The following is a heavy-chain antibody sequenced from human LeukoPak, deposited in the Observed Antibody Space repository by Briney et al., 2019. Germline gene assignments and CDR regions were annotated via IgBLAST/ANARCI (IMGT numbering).Heavy chain of an antibody. Sequence: GGSLRLSCAASGFTFSIYSMNWVRQAPGKGLEWVSSISSGNSYIYYADSVKGRFTISRDNAKNSLYLQMNTLRAEDTAVYYCARELGGSGFDYWGQGTLVTVSS. J-gene: IGHJ4*02. V-gene: IGHV3-21*01. D-gene: IGHD6-19*01. CDR2: ISSGNSYI. CDR3: ARELGGSGFDY. CDR1: GFTFSIYS.